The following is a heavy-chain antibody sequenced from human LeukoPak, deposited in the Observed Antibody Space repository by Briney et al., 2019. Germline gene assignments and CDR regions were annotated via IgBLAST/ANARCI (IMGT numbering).Heavy chain of an antibody. V-gene: IGHV3-30*02. J-gene: IGHJ2*01. CDR1: GFTFSSYG. CDR2: IRYDGSNK. CDR3: AKDLLSIAVAGLGWYFDL. D-gene: IGHD6-19*01. Sequence: GGSLRLSCAASGFTFSSYGMHWVRQAPGKGLEWVAFIRYDGSNKYYADSVKGRFTISRDNSKNTLYLQMNSLRAEDTAVYYCAKDLLSIAVAGLGWYFDLWGRGTLVTVSS.